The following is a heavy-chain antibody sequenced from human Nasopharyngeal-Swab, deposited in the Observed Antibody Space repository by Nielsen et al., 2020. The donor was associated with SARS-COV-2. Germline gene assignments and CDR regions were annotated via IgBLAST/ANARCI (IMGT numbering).Heavy chain of an antibody. Sequence: SETLSLTCTVSGGSISSYYWSWIRQPPGKGLEWIGYIYYSGSTNYNPPLKSRVTISVDTSKNQFSLKLSSVTAADTAVYYCARDQVYYYGMDVWGQGTTVTVSS. CDR1: GGSISSYY. CDR2: IYYSGST. V-gene: IGHV4-59*13. J-gene: IGHJ6*02. CDR3: ARDQVYYYGMDV.